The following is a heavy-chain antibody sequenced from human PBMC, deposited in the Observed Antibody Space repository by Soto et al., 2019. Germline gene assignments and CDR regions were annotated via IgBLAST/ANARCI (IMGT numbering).Heavy chain of an antibody. J-gene: IGHJ4*02. D-gene: IGHD6-19*01. Sequence: PGVSLRLSCAASGFTFSSFAMSWVHQAPGKGLEWVSAIGSRGDSTYYADSVKGRFTISRDNSKNTLYLQMNSLRAEDTAVYYCAKDLLYGYTCGRPFYSWGQGT. CDR1: GFTFSSFA. CDR2: IGSRGDST. CDR3: AKDLLYGYTCGRPFYS. V-gene: IGHV3-23*01.